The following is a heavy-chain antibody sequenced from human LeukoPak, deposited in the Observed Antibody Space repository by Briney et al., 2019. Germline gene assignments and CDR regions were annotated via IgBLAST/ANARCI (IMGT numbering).Heavy chain of an antibody. Sequence: PGGSLRLSCAASGFTFSTYWMSWVRQAPGKGLEWVANIKQDGSDKFYVDSVKGRFTISRDNAKNSMYLQMSSLRAEDTAIYYCARVLPVASRDYWGQGTLVTVPS. CDR3: ARVLPVASRDY. CDR2: IKQDGSDK. J-gene: IGHJ4*02. D-gene: IGHD2-2*01. CDR1: GFTFSTYW. V-gene: IGHV3-7*01.